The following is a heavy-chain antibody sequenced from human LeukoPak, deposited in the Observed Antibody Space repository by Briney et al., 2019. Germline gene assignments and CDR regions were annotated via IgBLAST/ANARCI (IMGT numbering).Heavy chain of an antibody. V-gene: IGHV4-61*02. CDR2: IYTSGST. J-gene: IGHJ6*03. D-gene: IGHD3-3*01. Sequence: SETLSLTCTVSGGSIGSGSYYWSWIRQPAGKGLEWIGRIYTSGSTNYNPSLKSRVTISVDTSKNQFSLKLSSVTAADTAVYYCARESIWSGYYDYYYYYYMDVWGKETTVTVSS. CDR3: ARESIWSGYYDYYYYYYMDV. CDR1: GGSIGSGSYY.